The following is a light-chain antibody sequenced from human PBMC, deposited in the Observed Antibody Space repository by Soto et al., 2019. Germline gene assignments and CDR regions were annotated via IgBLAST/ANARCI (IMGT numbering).Light chain of an antibody. CDR1: QSISSW. Sequence: DIQMTQSPPTLSASVGDRVTITCRASQSISSWLAWYQQRPGKAPNLLIYDASSLEGGVPSRFSGSGSGTEFTLTISSLQPDDFATYYCQQYTTYPWTFGQGTKVDIK. CDR2: DAS. V-gene: IGKV1-5*01. CDR3: QQYTTYPWT. J-gene: IGKJ1*01.